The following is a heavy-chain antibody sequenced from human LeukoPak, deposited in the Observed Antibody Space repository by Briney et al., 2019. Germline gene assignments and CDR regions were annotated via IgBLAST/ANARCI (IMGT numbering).Heavy chain of an antibody. Sequence: PGGSLRLSCAASGFSFDDNAMYWVRQAPGKGLEWVSLISGDGATTYYADSVKGRFNISRDSSKSSLYLQMNSLRDEDTAVYYCARDVWYSFDSWGQGTLVTVSS. D-gene: IGHD2-8*02. J-gene: IGHJ4*02. V-gene: IGHV3-43*02. CDR3: ARDVWYSFDS. CDR1: GFSFDDNA. CDR2: ISGDGATT.